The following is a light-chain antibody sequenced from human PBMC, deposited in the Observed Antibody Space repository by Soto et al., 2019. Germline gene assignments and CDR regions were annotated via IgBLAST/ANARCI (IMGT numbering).Light chain of an antibody. V-gene: IGLV4-69*01. J-gene: IGLJ3*02. CDR1: SGHSSYA. CDR3: QTWGTGIWV. Sequence: QLVLTQSPSASASLGASVKLTCTLSSGHSSYAIAWHQQQPEKGPRYLMKLNSDGSHSKGDGIPDRFSGSSSGAERYLTISSLQSEDKADYYCQTWGTGIWVFGGGTKVTVL. CDR2: LNSDGSH.